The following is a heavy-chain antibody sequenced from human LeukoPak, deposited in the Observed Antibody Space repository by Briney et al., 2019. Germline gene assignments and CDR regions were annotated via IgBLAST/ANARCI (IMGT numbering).Heavy chain of an antibody. Sequence: SGPTLLNPTQTLTLTCTFSGFSLSTTGVCVSWIRQPPGKALEWLARIDWDDDRYYSTSLKTRLTISKDTSKNEVVLTMTNVDPVDTATYYCARDRGPFDHWGQGTLVTVSS. J-gene: IGHJ4*02. D-gene: IGHD3-10*01. V-gene: IGHV2-70*11. CDR3: ARDRGPFDH. CDR2: IDWDDDR. CDR1: GFSLSTTGVC.